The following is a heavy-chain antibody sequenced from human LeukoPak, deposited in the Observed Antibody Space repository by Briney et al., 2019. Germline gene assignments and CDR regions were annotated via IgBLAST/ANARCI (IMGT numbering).Heavy chain of an antibody. CDR2: IHYSGST. Sequence: PETLSLTCTVSGGSINSYYWSWIRQPPGRGLEWVGSIHYSGSTSYNPSLRSRVTISVDKSKNQFFLKLSSVTATDTAVYYCAREYCSSTSCRRKDAFDIWGQGTMVTVSS. D-gene: IGHD2-2*01. CDR1: GGSINSYY. J-gene: IGHJ3*02. V-gene: IGHV4-59*01. CDR3: AREYCSSTSCRRKDAFDI.